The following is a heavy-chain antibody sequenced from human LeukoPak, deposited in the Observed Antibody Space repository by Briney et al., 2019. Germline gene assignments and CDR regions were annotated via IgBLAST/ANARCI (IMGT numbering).Heavy chain of an antibody. CDR1: GFTVSSNY. CDR3: AGSYGSGSYYSDY. J-gene: IGHJ4*02. D-gene: IGHD3-10*01. V-gene: IGHV3-53*01. Sequence: GGSLRLSCAASGFTVSSNYMSWVRQAPGKGLEWVSVIYSGGSTYYADSVKGRFTISRDNSKNTLYLQMNSLRAEDTAVYYCAGSYGSGSYYSDYWGQGTLVAVSS. CDR2: IYSGGST.